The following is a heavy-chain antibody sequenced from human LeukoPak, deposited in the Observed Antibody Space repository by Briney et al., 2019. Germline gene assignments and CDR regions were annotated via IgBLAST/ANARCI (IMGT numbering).Heavy chain of an antibody. V-gene: IGHV3-48*02. CDR2: ISSSSSTI. CDR3: ARDHVPEKYCSGGSCYSGSYYYYGMDV. Sequence: GGSLRLSCAASAFTFSSYSMNWVRQAPGKGLEWVSYISSSSSTIYYADSVKGRFTISRDNAKNSLYLQMNSLRDEDTAVYYCARDHVPEKYCSGGSCYSGSYYYYGMDVWGQGTTVTVSS. J-gene: IGHJ6*02. D-gene: IGHD2-15*01. CDR1: AFTFSSYS.